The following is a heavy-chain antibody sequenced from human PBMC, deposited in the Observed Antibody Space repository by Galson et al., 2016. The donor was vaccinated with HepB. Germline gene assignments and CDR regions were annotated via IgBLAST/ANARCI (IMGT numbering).Heavy chain of an antibody. Sequence: SLRLSCAASGFTFDDYGMSWVRQAPGKGLEWVSGINWNGGSTGYADSVKGRFTISRDNAKNSLYLQMNGLRAEDTALYYCERVKGDYTPVVVAFDIWGRGTMVTVSS. CDR3: ERVKGDYTPVVVAFDI. J-gene: IGHJ3*02. V-gene: IGHV3-20*04. CDR2: INWNGGST. CDR1: GFTFDDYG. D-gene: IGHD2-15*01.